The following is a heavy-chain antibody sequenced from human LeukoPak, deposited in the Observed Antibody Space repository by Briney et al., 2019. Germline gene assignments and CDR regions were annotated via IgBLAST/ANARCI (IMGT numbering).Heavy chain of an antibody. CDR3: ASYGSGSSIGAERAFDI. V-gene: IGHV4-59*01. CDR2: IYYSGST. Sequence: SETLSLTRTVSGGSISSYYWSWIRQPPGKGLEWIGYIYYSGSTNYNPSLKSRVTISVDTSKNQFSLKLSSVTAADTAVYYCASYGSGSSIGAERAFDIWGQGTMVTVSS. CDR1: GGSISSYY. D-gene: IGHD3-10*01. J-gene: IGHJ3*02.